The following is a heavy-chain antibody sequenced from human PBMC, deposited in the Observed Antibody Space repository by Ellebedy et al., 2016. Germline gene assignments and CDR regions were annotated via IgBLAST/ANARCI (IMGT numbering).Heavy chain of an antibody. V-gene: IGHV3-30-3*01. J-gene: IGHJ4*02. CDR3: AREVLRITMVRGVPEGIFDY. CDR1: GFTFSSYA. Sequence: GESLKISCAASGFTFSSYAMHWVRQAPGKGLEWVAVISYDGSNKYYADSVKGRFTISRDNSKNTLYLQMNSLRAEDTAVYYCAREVLRITMVRGVPEGIFDYWGQGTLVTVSS. CDR2: ISYDGSNK. D-gene: IGHD3-10*01.